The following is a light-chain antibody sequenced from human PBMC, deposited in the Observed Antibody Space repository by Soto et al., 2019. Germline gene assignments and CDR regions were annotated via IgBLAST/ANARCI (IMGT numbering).Light chain of an antibody. CDR2: QAS. CDR3: QQYSSNST. CDR1: QGISSW. V-gene: IGKV1-5*03. J-gene: IGKJ1*01. Sequence: DIQMTQSPSSVSASVGDRVTITCRASQGISSWLAWYQQKPGKAPKLLIYQASSLENGVPSRFSGSGSGTEFSLTIRSLQPDDFATYYCQQYSSNSTFGQGTKLDIK.